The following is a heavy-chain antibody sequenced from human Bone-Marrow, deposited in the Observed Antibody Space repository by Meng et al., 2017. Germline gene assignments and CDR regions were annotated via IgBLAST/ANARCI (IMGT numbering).Heavy chain of an antibody. CDR3: AREGYSSSWSFTPYYYYGMDV. CDR1: GFTFSSYW. J-gene: IGHJ6*02. D-gene: IGHD6-13*01. Sequence: GESLKISCAASGFTFSSYWMSWVRQAPGKGLEWVANIKQDGSEKYYVDSVKGRFTISRDNAKNSLYLQMNSLRAEDTAVYYCAREGYSSSWSFTPYYYYGMDVWGQGTTVTVS. V-gene: IGHV3-7*01. CDR2: IKQDGSEK.